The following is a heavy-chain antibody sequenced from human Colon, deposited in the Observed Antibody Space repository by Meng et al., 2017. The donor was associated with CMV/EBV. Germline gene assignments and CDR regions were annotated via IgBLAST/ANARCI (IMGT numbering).Heavy chain of an antibody. J-gene: IGHJ4*02. D-gene: IGHD3-10*02. CDR1: GGAFTINSYF. CDR3: ARVVLNFFDY. CDR2: IYNSGSA. V-gene: IGHV4-39*07. Sequence: EDAGPGMLKPSETLSLPVTDSGGAFTINSYFQAWIRQPPGKGLEYIGSIYNSGSAYYNPSLKSRVTISLDTSKNQFSLKLSSVTAADTAMYYCARVVLNFFDYWGQGTLVTVSS.